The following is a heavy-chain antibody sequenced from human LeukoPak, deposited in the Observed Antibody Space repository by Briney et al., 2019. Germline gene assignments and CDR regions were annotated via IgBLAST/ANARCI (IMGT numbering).Heavy chain of an antibody. D-gene: IGHD3-3*01. CDR3: AMGWSYFGY. Sequence: DSVRGRFTISRDNSKNTLYLQMNSLRAEDTAVYYCAMGWSYFGYWGQGTLVTVSS. J-gene: IGHJ4*02. V-gene: IGHV3-30*03.